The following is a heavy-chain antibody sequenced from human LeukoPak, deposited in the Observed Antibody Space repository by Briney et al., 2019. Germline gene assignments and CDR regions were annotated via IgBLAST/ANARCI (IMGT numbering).Heavy chain of an antibody. V-gene: IGHV4-34*01. CDR2: INHILST. CDR3: SRRAGAGTNEFDP. J-gene: IGHJ5*02. Sequence: SETLSLTCAVCVGSFSDYYWSWIRQPPGKGLEWIGEINHILSTSYNPSPKSQVTISVDRTKNQFPLQLSSVTADNTAVGCFSRRAGAGTNEFDPWGQGNLVTVSS. CDR1: VGSFSDYY. D-gene: IGHD6-19*01.